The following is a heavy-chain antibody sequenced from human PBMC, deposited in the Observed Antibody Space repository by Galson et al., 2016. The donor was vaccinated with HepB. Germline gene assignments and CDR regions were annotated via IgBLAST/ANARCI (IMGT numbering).Heavy chain of an antibody. J-gene: IGHJ3*02. D-gene: IGHD2-21*01. V-gene: IGHV3-74*01. CDR3: ARGSRSIPNALDI. Sequence: SLRLSCAASGFTFSSYWMHWVRQTPGKRLVWVSRINGDGSSTNYADSVKGRFTISRENAKQTLFLQMNSLGAEETAVYYCARGSRSIPNALDIWGQGTVVTVSS. CDR2: INGDGSST. CDR1: GFTFSSYW.